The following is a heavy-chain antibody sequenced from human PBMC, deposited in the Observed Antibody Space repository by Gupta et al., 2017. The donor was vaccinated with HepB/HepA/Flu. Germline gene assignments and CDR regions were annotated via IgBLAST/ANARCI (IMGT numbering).Heavy chain of an antibody. D-gene: IGHD1-14*01. J-gene: IGHJ6*03. CDR1: GGPFSSYA. V-gene: IGHV1-69*01. CDR2: IIPIFGTA. CDR3: ARDRKPGWIKDYYYYYYMDV. Sequence: QVQLVQSGAEVKKPGSSVKVSCKASGGPFSSYAISWVRQAPGQGLEWMGGIIPIFGTANYAQKFQGRVTITADESTSTAYMELSSLRSEDTAVYYCARDRKPGWIKDYYYYYYMDVWGKGTTVTVSS.